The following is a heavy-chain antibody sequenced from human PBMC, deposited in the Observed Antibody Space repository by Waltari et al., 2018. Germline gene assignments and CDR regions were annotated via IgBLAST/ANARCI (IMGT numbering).Heavy chain of an antibody. J-gene: IGHJ4*02. CDR3: ARRRDIVVVVAATPFDY. CDR1: GGSFSGYY. Sequence: QVQLQQWGAGLLKPSETLSLPCAVYGGSFSGYYWRWICQPPGKGLEWIGEINHSGSTNYNPSLKSRVTISVDTSKNQFSLKLSSVTAADTAVYYCARRRDIVVVVAATPFDYWGQGTLVTVSS. D-gene: IGHD2-15*01. V-gene: IGHV4-34*01. CDR2: INHSGST.